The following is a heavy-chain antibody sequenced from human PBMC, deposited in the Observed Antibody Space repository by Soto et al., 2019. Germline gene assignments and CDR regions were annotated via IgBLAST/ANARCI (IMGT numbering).Heavy chain of an antibody. CDR3: SIIGFADLLGPDVDY. V-gene: IGHV3-73*01. Sequence: EVQLVESGGGLVQPGGSLKLSCAASGFTFGGSAVHWVRQASGKGLDWVGRIRSKAKSYATAYAASVKGRFTISRDDSKNTAYLQMNSLKTEDTAVYYCSIIGFADLLGPDVDYWGQGTLVTVSS. D-gene: IGHD3-10*01. CDR1: GFTFGGSA. CDR2: IRSKAKSYAT. J-gene: IGHJ4*02.